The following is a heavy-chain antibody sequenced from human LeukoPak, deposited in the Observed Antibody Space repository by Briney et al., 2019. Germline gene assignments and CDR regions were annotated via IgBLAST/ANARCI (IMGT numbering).Heavy chain of an antibody. CDR3: ARALVEPTYTIFGVAKHNYYYMDV. Sequence: GGSLRLSCAASGFTFSSYSMNWVRQAPWKGLEWVSSISSSSYIYYADSVKGRFTISRDNAKNSLYLQMNSLRAEDTAVYYCARALVEPTYTIFGVAKHNYYYMDVWGKGTTVTVSS. CDR1: GFTFSSYS. D-gene: IGHD3-3*01. V-gene: IGHV3-21*01. CDR2: ISSSSYI. J-gene: IGHJ6*03.